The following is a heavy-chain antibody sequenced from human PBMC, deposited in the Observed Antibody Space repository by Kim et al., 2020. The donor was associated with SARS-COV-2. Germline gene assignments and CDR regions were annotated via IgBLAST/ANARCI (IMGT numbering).Heavy chain of an antibody. J-gene: IGHJ4*02. CDR3: ARGDSLAALQKGLDY. CDR2: IIPIFGTA. V-gene: IGHV1-69*13. D-gene: IGHD6-6*01. Sequence: SVKVSCKASGGTFSSYAISWVRQAPGQGLEWMGGIIPIFGTANYAQKFQGRVTITADESTSTAYMELSSLRSEDTAVYYCARGDSLAALQKGLDYWGQGTLVTVAS. CDR1: GGTFSSYA.